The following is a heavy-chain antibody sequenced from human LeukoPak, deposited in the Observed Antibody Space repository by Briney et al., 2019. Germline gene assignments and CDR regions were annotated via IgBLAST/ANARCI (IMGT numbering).Heavy chain of an antibody. CDR2: INHSGST. J-gene: IGHJ3*02. D-gene: IGHD3-3*01. V-gene: IGHV4-34*01. CDR1: GGSFSGYY. CDR3: ARRIFGVPYDAFDI. Sequence: SETLSLTCAVYGGSFSGYYWSWIRQPPGKGLEWIGEINHSGSTNYNPSLKSRVTISVDTSKNQFSLKLSSVTAADTAVYYCARRIFGVPYDAFDIWGQGTMVTVSS.